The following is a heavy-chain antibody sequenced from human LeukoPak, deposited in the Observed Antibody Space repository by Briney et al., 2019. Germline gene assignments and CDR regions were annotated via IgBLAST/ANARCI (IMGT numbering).Heavy chain of an antibody. CDR2: INHNGNVN. V-gene: IGHV3-7*03. Sequence: GGSLRLSCAASGFTFSSYWMNWARQAPGKGLEWVASINHNGNVNYYVDSVKGRFTISRDNAKNSLYLQMSNLRAEDTAVYFCARGGGLDFWGQGTLVTISS. CDR3: ARGGGLDF. CDR1: GFTFSSYW. J-gene: IGHJ4*02. D-gene: IGHD2-15*01.